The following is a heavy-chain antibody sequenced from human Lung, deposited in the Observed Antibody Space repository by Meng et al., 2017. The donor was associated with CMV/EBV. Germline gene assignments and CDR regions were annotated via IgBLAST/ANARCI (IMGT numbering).Heavy chain of an antibody. CDR3: ARAGAFPQYFDD. CDR1: GFTVSSNY. CDR2: IYGGTGT. D-gene: IGHD3-16*01. J-gene: IGHJ4*02. V-gene: IGHV3-53*01. Sequence: GGSLRLSCAGSGFTVSSNYMNWVRQAPGKGLEWVSIIYGGTGTYYADSVKGRFSISRDNSKNTVYLQMDSLSPEDTAVYYCARAGAFPQYFDDWGQGALVTVSS.